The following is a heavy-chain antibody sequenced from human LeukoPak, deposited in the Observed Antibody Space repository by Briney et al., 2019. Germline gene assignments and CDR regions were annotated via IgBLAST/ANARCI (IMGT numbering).Heavy chain of an antibody. D-gene: IGHD6-19*01. CDR3: AGDRNSDWYSPLDY. Sequence: GGSLRLSCVASGFTFTKCATSWIRQAPGKGLEWVAIITATGDTAYYADSVKGRFTISRDNSRNTVYMQMDSLRAEDTAIYYCAGDRNSDWYSPLDYWGQGSQVTVSP. V-gene: IGHV3-23*01. CDR2: ITATGDTA. CDR1: GFTFTKCA. J-gene: IGHJ4*02.